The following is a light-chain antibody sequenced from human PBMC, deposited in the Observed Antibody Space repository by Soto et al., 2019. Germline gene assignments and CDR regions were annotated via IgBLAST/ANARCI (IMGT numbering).Light chain of an antibody. V-gene: IGKV3-20*01. Sequence: EIVLTQSPGTLSLSPGARATLSCRASQGVGSNYLAWYQQKPGQAPRLLIYGTSNRATGIPDRFSASGSGTDFTLTISRLKPEDFAVYYCQQHGSSPFTFGPGTKVDI. CDR1: QGVGSNY. J-gene: IGKJ3*01. CDR2: GTS. CDR3: QQHGSSPFT.